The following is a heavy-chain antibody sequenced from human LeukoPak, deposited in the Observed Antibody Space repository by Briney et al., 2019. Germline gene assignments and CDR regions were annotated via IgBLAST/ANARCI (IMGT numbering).Heavy chain of an antibody. CDR2: ISGSGGST. V-gene: IGHV3-23*01. Sequence: PSETLSLTCTVSGYSISSGYYWGWVRQAPGKGLEWVSAISGSGGSTYYADSVKGRFTISRDNSKNTLYLQMNSLRAEDTAVYYCAKGDDYYGSGSYYKGTYYMDVWGKGTTVTVSS. CDR1: GYSISSGYY. CDR3: AKGDDYYGSGSYYKGTYYMDV. D-gene: IGHD3-10*01. J-gene: IGHJ6*03.